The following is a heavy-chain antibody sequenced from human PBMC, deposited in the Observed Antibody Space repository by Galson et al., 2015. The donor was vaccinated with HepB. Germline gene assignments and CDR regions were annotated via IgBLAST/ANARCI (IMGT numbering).Heavy chain of an antibody. Sequence: SVKVSCKASGGSFSNHAISWVRQAPGQGLEWMGGIIPIFGTPIYAQKFQGRVTISADKSTNTTYMELSSLRSEDTAVYYCARGGYRDPKGSDYWGQGTLVTVSS. D-gene: IGHD5-12*01. CDR1: GGSFSNHA. CDR3: ARGGYRDPKGSDY. J-gene: IGHJ4*02. V-gene: IGHV1-69*06. CDR2: IIPIFGTP.